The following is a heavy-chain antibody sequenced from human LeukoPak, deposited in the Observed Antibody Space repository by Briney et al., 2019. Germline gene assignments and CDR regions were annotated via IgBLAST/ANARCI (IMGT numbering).Heavy chain of an antibody. J-gene: IGHJ6*02. CDR2: IYHSGSP. CDR1: GSTCPYY. CDR3: ARLPAAAGTTGAYGIDA. V-gene: IGHV4-59*08. Sequence: GSTCPYYTRCILHPPPTGLQRLTYIYHSGSPNYNPSPKSRVTISVDPSKNQSSLKLSSATAADTAVYYCARLPAAAGTTGAYGIDAWGQGTTVTVSS. D-gene: IGHD6-13*01.